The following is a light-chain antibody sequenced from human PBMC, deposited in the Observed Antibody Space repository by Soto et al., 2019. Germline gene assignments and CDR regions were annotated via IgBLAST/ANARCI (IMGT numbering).Light chain of an antibody. CDR1: QAIRTF. J-gene: IGKJ1*01. CDR3: QKYIIAPMT. Sequence: DLQMTQFPSSLSASFGDRVTITCRASQAIRTFLAWYQQRPGKVPKLLIYAASTLQSGVSSRFSGSGSGTDFTLIILSLKPEDVTTYYCQKYIIAPMTFGHGTRVDI. V-gene: IGKV1-27*01. CDR2: AAS.